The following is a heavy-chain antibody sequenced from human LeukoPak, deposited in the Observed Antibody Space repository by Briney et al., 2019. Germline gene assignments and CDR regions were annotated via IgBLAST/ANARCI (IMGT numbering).Heavy chain of an antibody. CDR3: AKDLSYYGSGNWFDP. J-gene: IGHJ5*02. CDR1: GFTFSSYG. V-gene: IGHV3-30*18. D-gene: IGHD3-10*01. Sequence: GGSLRLSCAASGFTFSSYGMHWVRQAPGKGLEWVAVISYDGSNKYYADSAKGRFTISRDNSKNTLYLQMNSLRAEDTAVYYCAKDLSYYGSGNWFDPWGQGTLVTVSS. CDR2: ISYDGSNK.